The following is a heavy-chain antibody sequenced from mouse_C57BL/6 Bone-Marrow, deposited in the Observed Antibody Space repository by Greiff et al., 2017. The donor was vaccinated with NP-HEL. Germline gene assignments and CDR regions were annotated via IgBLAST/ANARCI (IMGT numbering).Heavy chain of an antibody. V-gene: IGHV1-69*01. J-gene: IGHJ2*01. D-gene: IGHD1-1*01. CDR3: ARETDYYGSPYYFDY. CDR1: GYTFTSYW. CDR2: IDPSDSYT. Sequence: QVQLQQPGAELVMPGASVKLSCKASGYTFTSYWMHWVKQRPGQGLEWIGEIDPSDSYTNYNQKFKGKSTLTVDKSSSTAYMQLSSLTSEDSAVYYCARETDYYGSPYYFDYWGQGTTLTVS.